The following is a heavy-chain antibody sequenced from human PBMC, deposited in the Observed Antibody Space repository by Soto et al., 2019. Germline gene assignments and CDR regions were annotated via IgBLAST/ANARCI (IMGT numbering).Heavy chain of an antibody. V-gene: IGHV1-18*01. CDR2: ISAYNGNT. J-gene: IGHJ5*02. D-gene: IGHD3-22*01. CDR1: GYTFTSYG. CDR3: ARDPYYYDSSGPGWFDP. Sequence: QAQLVQSGAEVKKPGASVKVSCKASGYTFTSYGISWVRQAPGQGLEWMGWISAYNGNTNYAQKLQGRVTMTTDTSTSTAYMELRSLRSDDTAVYYCARDPYYYDSSGPGWFDPWGQGTLVTVSS.